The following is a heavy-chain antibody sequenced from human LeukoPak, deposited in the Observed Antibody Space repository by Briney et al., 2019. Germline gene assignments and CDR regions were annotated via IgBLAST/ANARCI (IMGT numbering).Heavy chain of an antibody. Sequence: SETLSLTCAVSGGSISSSNWWSWVRQPPGKGLEWIGEIYHSGSTNYNPSLKSRVTISVDKSKNQFSLRMISVTASDTAVYYCARGLSLLGSEEGLPLGYWGQGSLVTVSS. CDR3: ARGLSLLGSEEGLPLGY. D-gene: IGHD2-21*01. V-gene: IGHV4-4*02. CDR1: GGSISSSNW. CDR2: IYHSGST. J-gene: IGHJ1*01.